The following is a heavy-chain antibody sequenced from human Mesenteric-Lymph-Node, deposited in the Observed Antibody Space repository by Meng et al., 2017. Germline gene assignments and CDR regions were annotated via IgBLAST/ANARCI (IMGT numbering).Heavy chain of an antibody. V-gene: IGHV3-11*04. J-gene: IGHJ5*02. CDR1: GFTSSDYY. CDR3: ARDHGFLNWFDP. CDR2: ISPTGGSL. Sequence: VHLVGSGGNLVKAGGSLILSCAASGFTSSDYYMAWIRQPPGQGLEWVASISPTGGSLYYADSVKGRFSISRDNAKNSLSLEMNILRVEDTAVYYCARDHGFLNWFDPWGQGTLVTVSS. D-gene: IGHD2/OR15-2a*01.